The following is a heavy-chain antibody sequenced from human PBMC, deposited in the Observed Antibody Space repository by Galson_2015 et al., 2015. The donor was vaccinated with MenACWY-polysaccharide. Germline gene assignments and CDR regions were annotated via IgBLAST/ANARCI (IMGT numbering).Heavy chain of an antibody. CDR2: ISKSGDSI. CDR1: GFSLGAWY. V-gene: IGHV3-11*01. J-gene: IGHJ6*02. Sequence: SLRLSCAASGFSLGAWYMSWIRQAPGKGLEWLSYISKSGDSIYYGDSVKGGFAISRDTAKNSLYLQLNSLEVEDTAIYYCARGHYGLDVWGQGTTVTVSS. CDR3: ARGHYGLDV.